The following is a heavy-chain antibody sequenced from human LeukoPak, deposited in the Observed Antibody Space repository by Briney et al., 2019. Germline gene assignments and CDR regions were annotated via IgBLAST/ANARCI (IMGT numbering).Heavy chain of an antibody. V-gene: IGHV1-8*03. Sequence: ASVKVSCKASGYTFTSYDINWVRQATGQGLEWMGWMNPNSGSTGYAQKFQGRVTITRNTSISTAYMELSGLRSEDTAVYYCARGRSTGYPYYFQYWGQGTLVTVSS. CDR1: GYTFTSYD. CDR3: ARGRSTGYPYYFQY. CDR2: MNPNSGST. D-gene: IGHD5-12*01. J-gene: IGHJ4*02.